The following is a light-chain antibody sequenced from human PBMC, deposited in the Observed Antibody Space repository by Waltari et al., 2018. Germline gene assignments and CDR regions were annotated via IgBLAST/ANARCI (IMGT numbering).Light chain of an antibody. V-gene: IGKV3-15*01. J-gene: IGKJ2*02. CDR1: QYINNN. CDR2: GAS. CDR3: QQYNTWPPST. Sequence: EIVMTQSPAALSVSPGERATLSCRASQYINNNLAWYQHKPGQPPRLLISGASTRATGVPARFSGSGSGTEFSLTISSLQSEDSAIYFCQQYNTWPPSTFGQGTKLEIK.